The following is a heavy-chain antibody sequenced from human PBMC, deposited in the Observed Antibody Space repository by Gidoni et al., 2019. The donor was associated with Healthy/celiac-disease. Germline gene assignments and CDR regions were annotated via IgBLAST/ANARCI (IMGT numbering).Heavy chain of an antibody. D-gene: IGHD2-15*01. Sequence: QLQLQESGPGLVKPSATLSLTCTGSGGSISSSSYYWGWIRQPPGKGLAWIGSIYYSGSTYYNPSLTSRVTISVDTSKNQFSLNLSSVTAADTAVYYCARRRELGYCSGGSCSEAFDIWGQGTMVTVSS. J-gene: IGHJ3*02. CDR1: GGSISSSSYY. V-gene: IGHV4-39*01. CDR2: IYYSGST. CDR3: ARRRELGYCSGGSCSEAFDI.